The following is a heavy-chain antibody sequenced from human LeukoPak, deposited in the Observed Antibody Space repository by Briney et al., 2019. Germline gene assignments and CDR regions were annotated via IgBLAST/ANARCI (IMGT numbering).Heavy chain of an antibody. J-gene: IGHJ3*02. CDR2: INSDESST. CDR3: ASRWALGGAFDI. D-gene: IGHD3-10*01. Sequence: GGSLRLSCAASGYTFSSYWMHWVPQAPGKGLVWVSRINSDESSTSYADSVKGRFTISRDNAKNTLYLQMNSLRAEDTAVYYCASRWALGGAFDIWGQGTMVTVSS. CDR1: GYTFSSYW. V-gene: IGHV3-74*01.